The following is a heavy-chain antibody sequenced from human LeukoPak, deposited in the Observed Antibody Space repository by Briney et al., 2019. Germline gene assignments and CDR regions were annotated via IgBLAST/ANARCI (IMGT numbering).Heavy chain of an antibody. CDR3: ARERHMDTAMAYYFDY. Sequence: LPGGSLRLSCAASGFTFSSYEMNWVRQAPGKGLEWVSYISSSGSTIYYADSVKGRFTTSRDNANNSLYPQMNSLRAEDTAVYYCARERHMDTAMAYYFDYWGQGTLVTVSS. CDR1: GFTFSSYE. J-gene: IGHJ4*02. D-gene: IGHD5-18*01. CDR2: ISSSGSTI. V-gene: IGHV3-48*03.